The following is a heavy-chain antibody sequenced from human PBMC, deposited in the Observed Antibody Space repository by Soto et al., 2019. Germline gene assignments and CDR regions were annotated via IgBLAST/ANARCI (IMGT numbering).Heavy chain of an antibody. J-gene: IGHJ3*02. Sequence: SGTTLVNPTQTLTLTCTFSGFSLSTRAGGVGWIRQPPGKALEWLALIYWNDDKRYSPSLKNRLTITKDTSKNHVVLTMTNMDPVDXATYYCAHRHELGSFDIWGQGTKVTVSS. D-gene: IGHD1-26*01. CDR2: IYWNDDK. V-gene: IGHV2-5*01. CDR1: GFSLSTRAGG. CDR3: AHRHELGSFDI.